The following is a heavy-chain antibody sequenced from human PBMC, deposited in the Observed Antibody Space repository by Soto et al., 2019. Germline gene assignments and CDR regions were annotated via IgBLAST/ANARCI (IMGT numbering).Heavy chain of an antibody. D-gene: IGHD6-19*01. Sequence: PSETLSLTCVVSGGSITGSHWWSWARQSPGKGLEWIGEIYPSGSTHYSPSLKSRVTISVDKSKNQFSLQLSSVTAAGTAVYFCAIRYPPWVGVAVTGTIFDFWGQGTLVTVSS. CDR3: AIRYPPWVGVAVTGTIFDF. CDR1: GGSITGSHW. V-gene: IGHV4-4*02. J-gene: IGHJ4*02. CDR2: IYPSGST.